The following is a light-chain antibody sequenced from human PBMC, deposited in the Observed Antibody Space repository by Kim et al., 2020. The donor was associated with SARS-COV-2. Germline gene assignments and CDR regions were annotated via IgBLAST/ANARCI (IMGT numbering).Light chain of an antibody. CDR2: GNN. Sequence: QSVLTQPPSASGTPGQRVTISCSGTSSNIGTHSVYWYQQLPGAAPTLLIYGNNERPSGVPDRFSGSKSGTSASLAISALRSEDEADYYCATWDDSLSGMILGGGTMVTVL. J-gene: IGLJ2*01. V-gene: IGLV1-47*01. CDR3: ATWDDSLSGMI. CDR1: SSNIGTHS.